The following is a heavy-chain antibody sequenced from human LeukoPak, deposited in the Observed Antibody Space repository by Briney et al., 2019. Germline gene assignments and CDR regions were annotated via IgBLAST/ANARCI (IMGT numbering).Heavy chain of an antibody. CDR1: GGSFSGYY. CDR3: ARGYRLGIQLWFGAFDI. J-gene: IGHJ3*02. D-gene: IGHD5-18*01. Sequence: SDTLSLTCGVYGGSFSGYYWSWIRQPPGKGLEWIGEINHSGSTNYNPSLKSRVTISVDTSKNQFSLKLSSVTAADTAVYYCARGYRLGIQLWFGAFDIWGQGTMVTVSS. V-gene: IGHV4-34*01. CDR2: INHSGST.